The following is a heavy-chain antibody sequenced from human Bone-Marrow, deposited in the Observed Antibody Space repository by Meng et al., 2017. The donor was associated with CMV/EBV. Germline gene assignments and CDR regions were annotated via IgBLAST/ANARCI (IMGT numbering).Heavy chain of an antibody. V-gene: IGHV1-18*01. D-gene: IGHD6-13*01. CDR2: ISAYNGNT. CDR1: GYTFTSYG. Sequence: ASVKVSCKASGYTFTSYGISWVRQAPGQGLEWMGWISAYNGNTNYAQKLQGRVTMTRDTSTSTVYMELSSLRSEDTAVYYCAREKTAAAQAGFDYWGQGTLVTVSS. CDR3: AREKTAAAQAGFDY. J-gene: IGHJ4*02.